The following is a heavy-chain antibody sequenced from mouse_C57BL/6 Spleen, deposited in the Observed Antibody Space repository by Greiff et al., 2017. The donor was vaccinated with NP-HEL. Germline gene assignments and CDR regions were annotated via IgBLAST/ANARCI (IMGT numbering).Heavy chain of an antibody. CDR1: GYAFSSYW. J-gene: IGHJ2*01. Sequence: VQLQQSGAELVKPGASVKISCKASGYAFSSYWMNWVKQRPGKGLEWIGQIYPGDGDTNYNGKFKGKATLTADKSSSTAYMQLSSLTSEASAVYVCARWGTGDYFDYWGQGTTLTVSS. D-gene: IGHD2-14*01. V-gene: IGHV1-80*01. CDR3: ARWGTGDYFDY. CDR2: IYPGDGDT.